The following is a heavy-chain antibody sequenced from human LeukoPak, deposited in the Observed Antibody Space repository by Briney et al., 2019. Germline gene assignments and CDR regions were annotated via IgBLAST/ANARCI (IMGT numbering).Heavy chain of an antibody. D-gene: IGHD3-16*01. Sequence: SETLSLTCTVSGGSISSYYWSWNRQPAGKGLEWIGRIYTSGTTDSNPSLKSRVTISLDTSKNQFSLNLSSVTAADTAVYYCARRWVYDKRAFDAWGQGTMVTVSS. V-gene: IGHV4-4*07. CDR1: GGSISSYY. CDR2: IYTSGTT. J-gene: IGHJ3*01. CDR3: ARRWVYDKRAFDA.